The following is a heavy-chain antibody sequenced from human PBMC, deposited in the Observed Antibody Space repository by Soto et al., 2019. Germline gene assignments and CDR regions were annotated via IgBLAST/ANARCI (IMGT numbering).Heavy chain of an antibody. J-gene: IGHJ4*02. Sequence: SETLSLTCTVSGGSISSSSYYWGWIRQPPGKGLEWIGSIYYSGSTYYNPSLKSRVTISVDTSKNQFSLKLSSVTAADTAVYYCARHLGYCSSTSCRTFDYWGQGTLVTASS. CDR1: GGSISSSSYY. CDR2: IYYSGST. D-gene: IGHD2-2*01. CDR3: ARHLGYCSSTSCRTFDY. V-gene: IGHV4-39*01.